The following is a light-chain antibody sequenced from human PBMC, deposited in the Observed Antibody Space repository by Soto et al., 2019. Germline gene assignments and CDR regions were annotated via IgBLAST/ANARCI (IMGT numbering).Light chain of an antibody. V-gene: IGKV1-6*01. Sequence: IQMTQSPSSLSASVGDRLTITCQASQSISSYLNWYQQKPGKAPKLLIYAASSLESGVPSRFSGSGSGTDFTLTISSLQPEDFATYYCLQDYNYPWTFGQGTKVDIK. CDR1: QSISSY. CDR2: AAS. J-gene: IGKJ1*01. CDR3: LQDYNYPWT.